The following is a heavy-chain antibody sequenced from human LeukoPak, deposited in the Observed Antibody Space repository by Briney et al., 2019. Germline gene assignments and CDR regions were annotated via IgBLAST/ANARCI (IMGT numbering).Heavy chain of an antibody. Sequence: SETLSLTCTVSGGSISSYYWSWIQQPAGKGLEWIGRIYTSGSTDYNPSLKSRVTMSVDTSKNQFSLKLSSVTAADTAVYYCARVSRRGYSGYYYYYMDVWGKGTTVTVSS. V-gene: IGHV4-4*07. CDR1: GGSISSYY. D-gene: IGHD5-12*01. CDR3: ARVSRRGYSGYYYYYMDV. J-gene: IGHJ6*03. CDR2: IYTSGST.